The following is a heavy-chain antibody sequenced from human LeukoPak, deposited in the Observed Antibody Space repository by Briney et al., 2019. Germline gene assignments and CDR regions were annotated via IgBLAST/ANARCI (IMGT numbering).Heavy chain of an antibody. J-gene: IGHJ3*01. CDR3: ARAGLTGSKVAFDV. CDR1: GYTFTDYP. D-gene: IGHD1-20*01. CDR2: INTDTGNP. Sequence: GASVKVSCKASGYTFTDYPMNWVRQAPGQGLEWMGWINTDTGNPTYAQGFTGHYVFSLDTSVSTAYLQTISLKAEDTAVYYCARAGLTGSKVAFDVWGQGTMVTVSS. V-gene: IGHV7-4-1*02.